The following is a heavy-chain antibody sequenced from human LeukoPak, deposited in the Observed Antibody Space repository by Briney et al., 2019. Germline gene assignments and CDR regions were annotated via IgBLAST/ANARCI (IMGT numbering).Heavy chain of an antibody. CDR2: ISYDGSNK. CDR3: AKDLRGSSGYYDSDDY. CDR1: GFTFSSYG. D-gene: IGHD3-22*01. Sequence: GGSLRLSCAASGFTFSSYGMHWVRQAPGKGLEWVAVISYDGSNKYYADSVKGRFTTSRDNSKNTLYLQMNSLRAEDTAVYYCAKDLRGSSGYYDSDDYWGQGTLVTVSS. J-gene: IGHJ4*02. V-gene: IGHV3-30*18.